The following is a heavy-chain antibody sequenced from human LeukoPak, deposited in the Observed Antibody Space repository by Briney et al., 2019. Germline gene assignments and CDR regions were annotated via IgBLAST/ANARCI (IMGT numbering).Heavy chain of an antibody. D-gene: IGHD5-24*01. CDR2: ISSSSSYI. CDR1: GFTFSSYW. Sequence: GGSLRLSCAASGFTFSSYWMNWVRQAPGKGLEWVSSISSSSSYIYYAGSVKGRFTISRDNAKNSLYLQMNSLRAEDTAVYYCARPRGNVEMATIPFDYWGQGTLVTVSS. CDR3: ARPRGNVEMATIPFDY. V-gene: IGHV3-21*01. J-gene: IGHJ4*02.